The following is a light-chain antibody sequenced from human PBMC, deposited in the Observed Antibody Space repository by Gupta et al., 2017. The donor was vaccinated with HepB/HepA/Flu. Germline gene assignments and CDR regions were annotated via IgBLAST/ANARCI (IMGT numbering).Light chain of an antibody. CDR2: EVS. Sequence: QSALTQPASVSGSPGPSITISCTGTSSDVGSYNLVSWYQQHPGKAPKLMIYEVSKRPSGVSNRFSGPKSGNTASLTISGLQAEDEADYYCCSYAGSSTFVFGTGTKVTVL. J-gene: IGLJ1*01. V-gene: IGLV2-23*02. CDR3: CSYAGSSTFV. CDR1: SSDVGSYNL.